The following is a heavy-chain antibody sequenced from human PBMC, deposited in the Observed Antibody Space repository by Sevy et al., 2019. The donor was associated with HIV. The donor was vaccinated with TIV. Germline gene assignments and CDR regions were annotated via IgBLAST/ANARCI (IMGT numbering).Heavy chain of an antibody. J-gene: IGHJ4*02. CDR2: IKEDGSQK. V-gene: IGHV3-7*01. Sequence: GGSLRLSCAASGFSFSKYWMSWVRQAPGKGLEWVANIKEDGSQKNYLEPVKGRFTISRDNAKNLLYLQMNNLRAEDSSVYDRARDPDILSGYPSHYFDYWGQGTLVTVSS. CDR3: ARDPDILSGYPSHYFDY. D-gene: IGHD3-9*01. CDR1: GFSFSKYW.